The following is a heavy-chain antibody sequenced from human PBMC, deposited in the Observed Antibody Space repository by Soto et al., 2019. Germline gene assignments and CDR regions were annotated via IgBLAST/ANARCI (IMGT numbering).Heavy chain of an antibody. CDR2: IYYSGST. D-gene: IGHD3-22*01. J-gene: IGHJ4*02. CDR3: ARTTYYYDSSGSRTDY. CDR1: GGSISSGGYY. V-gene: IGHV4-31*03. Sequence: SETLSLTCTVSGGSISSGGYYWSWIRQHPGKGLEWIGYIYYSGSTYYNPSLKSRVTISVDTSKNQFSPKLSSVTAADTAVYYCARTTYYYDSSGSRTDYWGQGTLVTVSS.